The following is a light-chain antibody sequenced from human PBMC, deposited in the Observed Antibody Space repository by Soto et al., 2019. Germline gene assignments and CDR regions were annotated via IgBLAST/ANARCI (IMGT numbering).Light chain of an antibody. V-gene: IGLV2-14*03. J-gene: IGLJ2*01. CDR2: DVS. Sequence: QSALTQPASVSGSPGQSITISCTGTSSDIGGYKYVSWYQQHPGKAPKLMIYDVSNRPSGVSNRFSGSKSGNTASLTISGLQAEDEADYHCSSYTGSGTVTFGGGTKLTVL. CDR3: SSYTGSGTVT. CDR1: SSDIGGYKY.